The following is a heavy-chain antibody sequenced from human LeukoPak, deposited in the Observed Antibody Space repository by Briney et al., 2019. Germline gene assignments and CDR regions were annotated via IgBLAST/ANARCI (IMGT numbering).Heavy chain of an antibody. D-gene: IGHD1-26*01. J-gene: IGHJ6*03. CDR3: AKGRSYWYYYYMGV. CDR1: GFTVSSNY. V-gene: IGHV3-23*01. Sequence: GGSLRLSCAASGFTVSSNYMSWVRQAPGKGLEWVSAISGSGGSTYYADSVKGRFTISRDNSKSTLYLQMNSLRAEDTAVYYCAKGRSYWYYYYMGVWGKGTTVTISS. CDR2: ISGSGGST.